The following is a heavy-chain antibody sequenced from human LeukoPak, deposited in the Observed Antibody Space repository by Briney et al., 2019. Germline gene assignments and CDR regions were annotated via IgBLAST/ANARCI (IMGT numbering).Heavy chain of an antibody. Sequence: GGSLRLSCAASGFTFSSYGMHWVRQAPGKGLEWVANIKQDGSDKYYVDSVKGRFTISRDNAKNSLYPQMNSLRAEDTAIYYCATSTAAAGTDWGQGTLVTVSS. CDR1: GFTFSSYG. J-gene: IGHJ4*02. V-gene: IGHV3-7*03. CDR3: ATSTAAAGTD. D-gene: IGHD6-13*01. CDR2: IKQDGSDK.